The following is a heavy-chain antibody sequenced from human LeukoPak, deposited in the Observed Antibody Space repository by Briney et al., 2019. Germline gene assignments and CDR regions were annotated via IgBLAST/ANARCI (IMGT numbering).Heavy chain of an antibody. CDR1: EFTFSSYG. Sequence: PGGSLRLSCAASEFTFSSYGMHWVRQAPGKGLEWVAFIRYDGSNKYYADSVKGRFTISRDNAKNSLYLQMNSLRAEDTAVYYCARDLRDTFDYWGQGTLVTVSS. D-gene: IGHD5-24*01. V-gene: IGHV3-30*02. CDR2: IRYDGSNK. CDR3: ARDLRDTFDY. J-gene: IGHJ4*02.